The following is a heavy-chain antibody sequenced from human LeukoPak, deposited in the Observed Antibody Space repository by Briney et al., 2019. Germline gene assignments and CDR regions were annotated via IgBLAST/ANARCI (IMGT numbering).Heavy chain of an antibody. J-gene: IGHJ4*02. CDR2: IIPIFGTA. CDR3: ARVFIGAYELDY. CDR1: GGTFSSYA. V-gene: IGHV1-69*13. Sequence: SVKVSCKASGGTFSSYAISWVRQAPGQGLEWMGGIIPIFGTANYAQKFQGRVTITADESTSTAYMELSSLRSEDAAVYYCARVFIGAYELDYWGQGTLVTVSS. D-gene: IGHD3-22*01.